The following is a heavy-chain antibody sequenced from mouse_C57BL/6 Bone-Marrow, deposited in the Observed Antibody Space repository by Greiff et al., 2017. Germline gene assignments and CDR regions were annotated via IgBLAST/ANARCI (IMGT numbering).Heavy chain of an antibody. V-gene: IGHV1-50*01. CDR1: GYTFTSYW. CDR3: AREGYYVYYYAMDY. D-gene: IGHD2-3*01. CDR2: IDPSDSYT. J-gene: IGHJ4*01. Sequence: HVQLQPPWVELVKPGASVKLSCKASGYTFTSYWMQWVKQRPGQGLEWSGEIDPSDSYTNYNQKFKGKATLTVDTSSSTAYMQLSSLTAEDSAVYYCAREGYYVYYYAMDYWGQGTSVTVSS.